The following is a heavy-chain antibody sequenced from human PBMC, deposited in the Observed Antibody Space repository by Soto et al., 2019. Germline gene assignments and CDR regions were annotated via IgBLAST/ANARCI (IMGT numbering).Heavy chain of an antibody. V-gene: IGHV4-59*01. CDR2: IYYSGRT. CDR3: ARSIAVAEDWFDP. J-gene: IGHJ5*02. CDR1: GGSISSYY. Sequence: ETLSLTCTVSGGSISSYYWSWIRQPPGKGLEWIGYIYYSGRTNYNPSLKSRVTISVDTSKNQFSLKLRSVTAADTAVYYCARSIAVAEDWFDPWGQGILVTVSS. D-gene: IGHD6-19*01.